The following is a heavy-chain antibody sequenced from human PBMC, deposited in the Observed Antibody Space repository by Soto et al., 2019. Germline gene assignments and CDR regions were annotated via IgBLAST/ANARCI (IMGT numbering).Heavy chain of an antibody. V-gene: IGHV4-34*01. CDR1: GGSFSGYY. Sequence: QVQLQQWGAGLLKPSETLSLTCAVYGGSFSGYYWSWIRQPPGKGLEWIGEINHSGSTNYNPSLKRRVTISVDTSKNQFSLKLSSVTAADTAVYYCARVGDDGSGSYRDYWGQGTLVTVSS. D-gene: IGHD3-10*01. CDR2: INHSGST. J-gene: IGHJ4*02. CDR3: ARVGDDGSGSYRDY.